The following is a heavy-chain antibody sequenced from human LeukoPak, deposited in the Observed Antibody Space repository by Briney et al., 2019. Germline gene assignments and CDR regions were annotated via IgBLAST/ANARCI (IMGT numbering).Heavy chain of an antibody. J-gene: IGHJ3*02. CDR2: IIPIFGTA. CDR1: GGTFSSYA. V-gene: IGHV1-69*05. CDR3: ARRSYYYDSSGYYSDAFDI. D-gene: IGHD3-22*01. Sequence: GASVKVSCKASGGTFSSYAISWVRQAPGQGLEWMGGIIPIFGTANYAQKFQGRVTITTDESTSTAYMELSSLRSEDTAVYYCARRSYYYDSSGYYSDAFDIWGQGTMVTVSS.